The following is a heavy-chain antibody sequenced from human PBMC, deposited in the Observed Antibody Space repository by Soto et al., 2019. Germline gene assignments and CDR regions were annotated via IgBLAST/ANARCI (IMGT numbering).Heavy chain of an antibody. J-gene: IGHJ6*02. D-gene: IGHD3-10*01. V-gene: IGHV3-13*04. CDR3: ARINGGSGSRVGYNYGMDV. Sequence: GGSLRLSCAASGFTFSSYDVHWVRQATGKGLEWVSAIGTAGDTYYPGSVRGRFTISRDNAKNALYLQMNSLRPEDTALYYCARINGGSGSRVGYNYGMDVWGQGTTVTVSS. CDR2: IGTAGDT. CDR1: GFTFSSYD.